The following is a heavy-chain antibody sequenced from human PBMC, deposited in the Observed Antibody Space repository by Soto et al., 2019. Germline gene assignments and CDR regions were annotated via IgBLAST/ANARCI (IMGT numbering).Heavy chain of an antibody. CDR1: GFTFSSYG. J-gene: IGHJ5*02. CDR3: AKVGRVGATIGWFDP. Sequence: QVQLVESGGGVVQPGRSLRLSCAASGFTFSSYGMHWVRQAPGKGLEWVAVISYDGSNKYYADSVKGRFTISRDNSKNTLYLQMNSLRAEDTAVYCCAKVGRVGATIGWFDPWGQGTLVTVCS. CDR2: ISYDGSNK. V-gene: IGHV3-30*18. D-gene: IGHD1-26*01.